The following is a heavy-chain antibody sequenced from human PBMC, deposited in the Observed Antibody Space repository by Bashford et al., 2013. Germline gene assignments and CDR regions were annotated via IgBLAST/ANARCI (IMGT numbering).Heavy chain of an antibody. J-gene: IGHJ5*02. CDR3: ARGICSGGICIWFDP. D-gene: IGHD2-15*01. Sequence: ASVKVSCKASGYTFTNYFIHWVRQAPGQGLEWMGRINPSNGDTRYAQKFQGRVTLTRDTSMDLSSLRSDDTAVYYCARGICSGGICIWFDPWGQGTLVTVSS. CDR1: GYTFTNYF. V-gene: IGHV1-46*01. CDR2: INPSNGDT.